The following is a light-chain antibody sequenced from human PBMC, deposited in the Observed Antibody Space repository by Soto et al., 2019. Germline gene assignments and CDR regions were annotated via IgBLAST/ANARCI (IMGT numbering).Light chain of an antibody. Sequence: DIQMTQSPSSLSASVGDRVTITCRASQSIVTYLNWYLQKPGKAPKLLIYAASNLQSGVPSRFSGSGSGTDFTLTISSLQPEDFATYFCQQSYSTPPWTLGQGTQVDIK. CDR2: AAS. CDR3: QQSYSTPPWT. J-gene: IGKJ1*01. V-gene: IGKV1-39*01. CDR1: QSIVTY.